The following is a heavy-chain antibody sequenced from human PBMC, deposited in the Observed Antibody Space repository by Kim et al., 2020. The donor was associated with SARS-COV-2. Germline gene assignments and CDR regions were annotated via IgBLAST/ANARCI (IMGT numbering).Heavy chain of an antibody. D-gene: IGHD6-13*01. CDR2: IIPILGIA. J-gene: IGHJ6*02. CDR3: ARDEYSSSWFNYYGMEV. Sequence: SVKVSCKASGGTFSSYTISWVRQAPGQGLEWMGRIIPILGIANYAQKFQGRVTFTADKSTSTAYMEQSSLRSEDTAVNYYARDEYSSSWFNYYGMEVWGQGTTVTVSS. CDR1: GGTFSSYT. V-gene: IGHV1-69*04.